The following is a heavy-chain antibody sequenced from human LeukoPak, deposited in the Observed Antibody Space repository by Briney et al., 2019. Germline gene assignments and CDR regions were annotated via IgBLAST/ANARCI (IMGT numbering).Heavy chain of an antibody. Sequence: GGSLGLSCVISGYTFTHYGFHWVRQAPGKALEWVAYISYDGNNKYEDSVKGRFTISRDNSKNTLYLQMNSLRAEDTAVYYCAKDPYYDSSGPANWFDPWGQGTLVTVSS. CDR3: AKDPYYDSSGPANWFDP. V-gene: IGHV3-30*18. D-gene: IGHD3-22*01. J-gene: IGHJ5*02. CDR1: GYTFTHYG. CDR2: ISYDGNNK.